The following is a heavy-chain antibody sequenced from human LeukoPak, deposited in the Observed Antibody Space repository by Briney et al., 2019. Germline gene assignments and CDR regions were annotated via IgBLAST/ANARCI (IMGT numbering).Heavy chain of an antibody. D-gene: IGHD6-19*01. J-gene: IGHJ4*02. CDR2: ISGSRGST. V-gene: IGHV3-23*01. CDR1: GFTFSIYA. Sequence: PGGSLRLSCAASGFTFSIYAMSWVRQAPGKGLEWVSAISGSRGSTYYADSVKGRFTISRDNSNNTLYLQMNSLRAEDTAVYNCAGNQAVAGVYWGQGTLVTVSS. CDR3: AGNQAVAGVY.